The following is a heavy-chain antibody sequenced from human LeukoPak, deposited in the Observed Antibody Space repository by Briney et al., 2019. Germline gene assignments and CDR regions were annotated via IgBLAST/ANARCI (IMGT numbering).Heavy chain of an antibody. CDR1: GYSFTSYW. D-gene: IGHD3-10*01. CDR2: IYPGDSAT. J-gene: IGHJ4*02. CDR3: ARAMTMVRYFDF. Sequence: GESLKISCEGSGYSFTSYWIGWVRQMPGKGLEWMGIIYPGDSATRYSPSFQGQVTISADKSISTAYLQWSSLKAPDTAMYYCARAMTMVRYFDFWGQGILVTVSS. V-gene: IGHV5-51*01.